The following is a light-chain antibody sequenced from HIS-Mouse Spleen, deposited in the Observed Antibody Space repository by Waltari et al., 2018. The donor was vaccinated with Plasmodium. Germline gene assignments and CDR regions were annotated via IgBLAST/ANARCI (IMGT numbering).Light chain of an antibody. Sequence: ELVMTQSPATLSVSPGERATLSFRASQRVSSNLAWYQQKPGQSPRLLIYGASTRATGIPARFSGSGSGTEFTLTISSLQSEDFAVYYCQQYNNWSFTFGPGTKVDIK. CDR2: GAS. V-gene: IGKV3-15*01. J-gene: IGKJ3*01. CDR3: QQYNNWSFT. CDR1: QRVSSN.